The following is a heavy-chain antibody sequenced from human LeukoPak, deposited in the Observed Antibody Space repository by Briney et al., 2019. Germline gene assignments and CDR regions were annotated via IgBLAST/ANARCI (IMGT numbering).Heavy chain of an antibody. D-gene: IGHD3-10*01. Sequence: NAGGSLRLSCSASGFTFSDYYMSWIRQAPGKGLEWVSYISSSSSYTNYADSVKGRFTISRDNSKNTLYLQMNSLRAEDTAVYYCAKVDPSMVRGVTQGDFDYWGQGTLVTVSS. CDR1: GFTFSDYY. CDR3: AKVDPSMVRGVTQGDFDY. V-gene: IGHV3-11*05. J-gene: IGHJ4*02. CDR2: ISSSSSYT.